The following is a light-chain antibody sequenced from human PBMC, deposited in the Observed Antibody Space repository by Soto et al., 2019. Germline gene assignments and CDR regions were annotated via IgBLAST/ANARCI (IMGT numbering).Light chain of an antibody. J-gene: IGKJ5*01. Sequence: DIQVTQYPSSVSASVGDRVTITCRASQDIAAYLAWYQHKPGRAPELLIHAASSLQSGVPSRFSGSGSGTDFTLTINSLQPEDFATYYCQQAYSFPITFGQGTRLEIK. CDR3: QQAYSFPIT. CDR1: QDIAAY. CDR2: AAS. V-gene: IGKV1D-12*01.